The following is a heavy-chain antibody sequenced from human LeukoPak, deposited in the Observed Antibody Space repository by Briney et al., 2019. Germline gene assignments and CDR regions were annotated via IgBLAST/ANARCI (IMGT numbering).Heavy chain of an antibody. CDR3: AREEAIKYSSSWYAFISDI. CDR1: GFTFSSYA. J-gene: IGHJ3*02. Sequence: GGSLRLPCAASGFTFSSYAMHWVRQAPGKGLEWVAVISYDGSNKYYADSVKGRFTISRDNSKNTLYLQMNSLRAEDTAVYYCAREEAIKYSSSWYAFISDIWGQGTMVTVSS. D-gene: IGHD6-13*01. V-gene: IGHV3-30-3*01. CDR2: ISYDGSNK.